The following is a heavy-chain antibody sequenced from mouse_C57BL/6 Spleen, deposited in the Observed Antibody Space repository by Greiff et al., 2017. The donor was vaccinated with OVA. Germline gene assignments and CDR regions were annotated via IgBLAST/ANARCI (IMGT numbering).Heavy chain of an antibody. D-gene: IGHD4-1*01. J-gene: IGHJ1*03. CDR2: IWSGGST. Sequence: VQLKESGPGLVQPSQSLSITCTVSGFSLTSYGVHWVRQSPGKGLEWLGVIWSGGSTDYNAAFISRLSISKDNSKSQVFFKMNSLQADDTVIYYCARNGVGPLNWYFDVWGTGTTVTVSS. V-gene: IGHV2-2*01. CDR3: ARNGVGPLNWYFDV. CDR1: GFSLTSYG.